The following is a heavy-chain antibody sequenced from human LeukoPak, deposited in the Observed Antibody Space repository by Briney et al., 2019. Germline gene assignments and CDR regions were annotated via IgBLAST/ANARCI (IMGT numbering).Heavy chain of an antibody. D-gene: IGHD6-19*01. CDR2: ISGSGGST. V-gene: IGHV3-23*01. Sequence: PGGSLRLSCAASGFIFSDAWMSWVRQAPGQGLEWVSTISGSGGSTYYADSVKGRFTISRDNSKNTLYLQMNSLRAEDTAVYYCAKDRSWLGDYWGQGTLVTVSS. CDR3: AKDRSWLGDY. J-gene: IGHJ4*02. CDR1: GFIFSDAW.